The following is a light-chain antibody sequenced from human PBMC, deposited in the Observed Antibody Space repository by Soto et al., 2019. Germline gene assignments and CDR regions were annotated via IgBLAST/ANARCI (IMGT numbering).Light chain of an antibody. CDR3: QQYGSSGT. V-gene: IGKV3D-15*01. CDR2: GAS. Sequence: EIVVTQSPDTLSVSPGERGTLSCRASQSVTTKVAWYQQKPGQAPRLLVYGASTRAAGIPARFSGSGFGTEFNLTISSLQPEDFGVYYCQQYGSSGTFGQGTKVEIK. J-gene: IGKJ1*01. CDR1: QSVTTK.